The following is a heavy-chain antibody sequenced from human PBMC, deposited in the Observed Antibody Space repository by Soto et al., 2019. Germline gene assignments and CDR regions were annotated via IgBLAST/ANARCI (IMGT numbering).Heavy chain of an antibody. D-gene: IGHD3-9*01. V-gene: IGHV1-2*02. CDR1: GYTFTGYY. CDR3: ARDPARLRYFDWLPGDAFDI. CDR2: INPNSGGT. J-gene: IGHJ3*02. Sequence: ASVKVSCKASGYTFTGYYMHWVRQAPGQGLEWMGWINPNSGGTNYAQKFQGRVTMTRDTSISTAYMELSRLRSDDTAVYYCARDPARLRYFDWLPGDAFDIWGQGTMVTVSS.